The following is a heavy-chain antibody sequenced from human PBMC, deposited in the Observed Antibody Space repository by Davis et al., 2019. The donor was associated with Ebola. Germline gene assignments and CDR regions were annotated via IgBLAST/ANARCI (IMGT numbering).Heavy chain of an antibody. D-gene: IGHD3-3*01. V-gene: IGHV3-23*01. Sequence: PGGSLRLSCTASGFDFSNYAMTWVRQAPGKGLEWISTIGGSGTNTYYAESVKGRFTISRDNSKSTLYLQMSSLRADDTAVYYCAKEGPGWYRFHVWGQGVLVTVSS. CDR3: AKEGPGWYRFHV. J-gene: IGHJ1*01. CDR1: GFDFSNYA. CDR2: IGGSGTNT.